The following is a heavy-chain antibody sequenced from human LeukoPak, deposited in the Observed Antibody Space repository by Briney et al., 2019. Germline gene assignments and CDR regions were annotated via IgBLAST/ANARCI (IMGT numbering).Heavy chain of an antibody. Sequence: GGSLRLSCAASGFTFSSYSMNWVRQAPGKGLEWVSSISSSSSYIYYADSVKGRFTISRDNSKNTLYLQMNSLRAEDTAVYYCARSYCSSTSCYPTKPFDYWGQGTLVTVSS. CDR2: ISSSSSYI. V-gene: IGHV3-21*01. CDR3: ARSYCSSTSCYPTKPFDY. D-gene: IGHD2-2*01. CDR1: GFTFSSYS. J-gene: IGHJ4*02.